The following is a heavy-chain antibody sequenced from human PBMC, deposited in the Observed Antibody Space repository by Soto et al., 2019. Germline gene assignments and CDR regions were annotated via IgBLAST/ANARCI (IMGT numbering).Heavy chain of an antibody. V-gene: IGHV3-13*05. J-gene: IGHJ4*02. Sequence: GGSLRLSCAASGFTFSTYDMHWVRQATGKGLEWVSTIGTVSDPYYPGSVKGRFTISRENAKNSLYLQINSLRAGDTAVYYCARGPPDGSYYFGYWGQGTLVTVSS. CDR3: ARGPPDGSYYFGY. CDR1: GFTFSTYD. CDR2: IGTVSDP. D-gene: IGHD5-12*01.